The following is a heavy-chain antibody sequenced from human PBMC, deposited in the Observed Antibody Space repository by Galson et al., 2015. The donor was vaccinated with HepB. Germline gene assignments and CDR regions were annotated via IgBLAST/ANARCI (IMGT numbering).Heavy chain of an antibody. D-gene: IGHD3-3*01. CDR3: ARGYDFWSGYSQISDAFDI. CDR1: GYTFTSYD. V-gene: IGHV1-8*01. J-gene: IGHJ3*02. CDR2: MNPNSGNT. Sequence: SVKVSCKASGYTFTSYDINWVRQAAGQGLEWMGWMNPNSGNTGYAQKFQGRVTMTRNTSISTAYMELSSLRSEDTAVYYCARGYDFWSGYSQISDAFDIWGQGTMVTVSS.